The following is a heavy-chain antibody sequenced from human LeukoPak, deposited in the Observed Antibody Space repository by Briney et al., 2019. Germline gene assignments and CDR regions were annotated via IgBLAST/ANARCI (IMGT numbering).Heavy chain of an antibody. D-gene: IGHD6-13*01. Sequence: GGSLRLSCAASGFTFSSYAMHWVRQAPGKGLEWVAVISYGGSNKYYADSVKGRFTISRDNSKNTLYLQMNSLRAEDTAVYYCAREGPIAAAGTLFDYWGQGTLVTVSS. J-gene: IGHJ4*02. CDR3: AREGPIAAAGTLFDY. V-gene: IGHV3-30-3*01. CDR1: GFTFSSYA. CDR2: ISYGGSNK.